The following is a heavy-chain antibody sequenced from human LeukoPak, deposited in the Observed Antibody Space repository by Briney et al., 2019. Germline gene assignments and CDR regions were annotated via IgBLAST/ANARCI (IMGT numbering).Heavy chain of an antibody. CDR3: ARHMVRGVIPYYMDV. CDR2: INHSGST. D-gene: IGHD3-10*01. J-gene: IGHJ6*03. CDR1: GGSFSGYS. V-gene: IGHV4-34*01. Sequence: SETLSLTCVVYGGSFSGYSWNWIRQPPGKGLEWIGEINHSGSTNYNPSLKSRVTISVDTSKNQFSLKLSSVTGADTAVYYCARHMVRGVIPYYMDVWGKGTTVTVSS.